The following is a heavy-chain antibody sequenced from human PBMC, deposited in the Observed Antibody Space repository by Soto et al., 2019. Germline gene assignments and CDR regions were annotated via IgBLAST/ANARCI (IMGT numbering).Heavy chain of an antibody. D-gene: IGHD3-22*01. V-gene: IGHV4-30-4*08. CDR1: GGSISSGGYY. Sequence: PSETLSLTCTVSGGSISSGGYYWSWIRQHPGKGLEWIGYIYYSGSTYYNPSLKSRVTISVDTSKNQFSLKLSSVTAADTAVYYCARDTYYYDSKGAFDIWGQGTMVTVSS. J-gene: IGHJ3*02. CDR2: IYYSGST. CDR3: ARDTYYYDSKGAFDI.